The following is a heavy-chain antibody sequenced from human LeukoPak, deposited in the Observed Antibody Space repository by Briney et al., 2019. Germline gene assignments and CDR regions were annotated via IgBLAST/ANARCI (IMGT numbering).Heavy chain of an antibody. CDR2: ISSSSSYI. J-gene: IGHJ3*02. D-gene: IGHD6-19*01. CDR3: ARYIAVAGTRAFDI. V-gene: IGHV3-21*01. Sequence: PGGSLRLSCAASGFTFSSYSMNWVRQAPGKGLEWVSSISSSSSYIYYADSVKGRFTISRDNAKNSLYLQKNSLRAEDTAVYYCARYIAVAGTRAFDIWGQGTMVTVSS. CDR1: GFTFSSYS.